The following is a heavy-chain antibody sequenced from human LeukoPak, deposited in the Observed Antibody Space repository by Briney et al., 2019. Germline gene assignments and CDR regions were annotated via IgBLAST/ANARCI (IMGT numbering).Heavy chain of an antibody. Sequence: SETLSLTCTVSGGSISSYYWSWIRQPAGKGLEWIGRIYTSGSTNYNPSLKSRVTMSVDTSKYQFSLKLSSVTAADTAVYYCARDTKRQYYYGSGSYYNEAFIFDYWGQGTLVTVSS. V-gene: IGHV4-4*07. J-gene: IGHJ4*02. CDR3: ARDTKRQYYYGSGSYYNEAFIFDY. D-gene: IGHD3-10*01. CDR1: GGSISSYY. CDR2: IYTSGST.